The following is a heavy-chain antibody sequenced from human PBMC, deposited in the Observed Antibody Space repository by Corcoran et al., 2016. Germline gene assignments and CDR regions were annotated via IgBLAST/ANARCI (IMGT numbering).Heavy chain of an antibody. Sequence: QVQLQQSGPGLVKPSQTLSLTCAISGDSVSSNSAAWNWIRQSPSRGLEWLGRTYYRSKWYNDYAVSVKSRITINPDTSKNQFSLQLNSVTPEDTAVYYCARDPSIAARRGGYYYYGMDVWGQGTTVTVSS. CDR1: GDSVSSNSAA. CDR3: ARDPSIAARRGGYYYYGMDV. D-gene: IGHD6-6*01. V-gene: IGHV6-1*01. J-gene: IGHJ6*02. CDR2: TYYRSKWYN.